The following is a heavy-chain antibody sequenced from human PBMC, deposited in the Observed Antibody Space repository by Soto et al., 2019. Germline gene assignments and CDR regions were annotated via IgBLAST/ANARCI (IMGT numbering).Heavy chain of an antibody. Sequence: SETLSLTCAVYGGSFSGYYWSWIRQPPGKGLEWIGEINHSGSTNYNPSLKSRVTISVDTSKDQFSLKLSSVTAADTAVYYCARGSANYYDSSGYYYFDYWGQGTLVTVSS. CDR3: ARGSANYYDSSGYYYFDY. V-gene: IGHV4-34*01. CDR2: INHSGST. CDR1: GGSFSGYY. J-gene: IGHJ4*02. D-gene: IGHD3-22*01.